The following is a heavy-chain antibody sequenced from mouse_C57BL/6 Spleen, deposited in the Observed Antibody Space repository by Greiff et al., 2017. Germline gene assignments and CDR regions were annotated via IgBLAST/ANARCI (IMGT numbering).Heavy chain of an antibody. CDR3: ARWGITNYAMDY. CDR1: GYTFTSYW. J-gene: IGHJ4*01. Sequence: QVQLKQPGAELVMPGASVKLSCKASGYTFTSYWMHWVKQRPGQGLEWIGEIDPSDSYTNYNQKFKGKSTLTVDKSSSTAYMQLSSLTSEDSAVYYCARWGITNYAMDYWGQGTSVTVSS. V-gene: IGHV1-69*01. CDR2: IDPSDSYT.